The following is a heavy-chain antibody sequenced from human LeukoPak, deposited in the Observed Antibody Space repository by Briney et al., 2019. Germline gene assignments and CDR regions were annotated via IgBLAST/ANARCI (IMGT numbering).Heavy chain of an antibody. Sequence: ASVKVSCKASGYTFSSFAMHWVRQAPGQRLEWMGWINPVSGNTKYSQNFQGRVTITRDTSASSAYMELSGLKSEDTAVYYCARGVNYYDSGTYYTPYNWFDPWGQGTLATVSS. CDR1: GYTFSSFA. CDR3: ARGVNYYDSGTYYTPYNWFDP. CDR2: INPVSGNT. V-gene: IGHV1-3*01. D-gene: IGHD3-10*01. J-gene: IGHJ5*02.